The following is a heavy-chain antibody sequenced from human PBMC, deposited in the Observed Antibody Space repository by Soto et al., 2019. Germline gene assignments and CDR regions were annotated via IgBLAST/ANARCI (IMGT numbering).Heavy chain of an antibody. CDR2: IYYSAST. CDR3: ARGQGAYYYYYYGMDV. Sequence: SLTCPVSDGSIRSGGYYWSWVRQRPGEGLKWIEYIYYSASTDYNPYLKSRVTIAVDTSKTQFSLKLSSVTAADTAVYYCARGQGAYYYYYYGMDVWGQGTTVTVSS. J-gene: IGHJ6*02. CDR1: DGSIRSGGYY. V-gene: IGHV4-30-4*08.